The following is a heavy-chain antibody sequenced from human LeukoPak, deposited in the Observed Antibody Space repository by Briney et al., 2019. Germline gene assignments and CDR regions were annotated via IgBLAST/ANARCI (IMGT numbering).Heavy chain of an antibody. CDR3: ARGRPHGNDY. CDR2: IASDGNST. V-gene: IGHV3-74*01. D-gene: IGHD4-23*01. J-gene: IGHJ4*02. CDR1: GFTFSSYW. Sequence: GGSLRLSCVASGFTFSSYWMNWVRQAPGKGLVWVSRIASDGNSTTYADSVKGRFSISRDNAKNTLYLQTNSLRVEDTAVYYCARGRPHGNDYWGQGTLVTVSS.